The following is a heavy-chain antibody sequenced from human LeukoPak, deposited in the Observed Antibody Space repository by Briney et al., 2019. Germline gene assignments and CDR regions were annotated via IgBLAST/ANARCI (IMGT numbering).Heavy chain of an antibody. Sequence: AGGSLRLSCAASGLTVSSNYMSWVRQAPGKGLEWVSVIYNDGSTYYAESVKGRFTISRDNSKNTLYLQMNSLRAEDTAVYYCARDAPGIAVAGVDYWGQGTLVTVSS. CDR1: GLTVSSNY. CDR3: ARDAPGIAVAGVDY. D-gene: IGHD6-19*01. J-gene: IGHJ4*02. V-gene: IGHV3-53*01. CDR2: IYNDGST.